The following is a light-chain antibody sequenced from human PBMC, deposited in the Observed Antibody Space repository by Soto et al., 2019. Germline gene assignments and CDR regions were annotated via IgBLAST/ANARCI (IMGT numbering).Light chain of an antibody. CDR1: NIGSKN. CDR3: QVWDSSTARV. V-gene: IGLV3-9*01. J-gene: IGLJ3*02. Sequence: SYELTQPLSVSVALGQTARITCGGNNIGSKNVHWYQQKPGQAPGLVIYRDSNRPSGIPERFSGSNSGNTATLTISRAQAGDEADYYCQVWDSSTARVFGGGTTLTVL. CDR2: RDS.